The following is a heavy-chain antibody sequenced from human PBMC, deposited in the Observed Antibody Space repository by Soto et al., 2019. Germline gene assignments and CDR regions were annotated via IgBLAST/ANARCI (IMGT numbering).Heavy chain of an antibody. CDR1: GYTFTSYY. Sequence: QVQLVQSGAEVKKPGASVKVSCKASGYTFTSYYMHWVRQAPGQGLEWMGIINPSGGSTSYAQKSQGRVTMTRDTSTSTVSMELSSLRSEDTAVYYCARDQDFERSNNYYYHTNTRRGVDYWGQGTLVTVSS. J-gene: IGHJ4*02. V-gene: IGHV1-46*01. CDR3: ARDQDFERSNNYYYHTNTRRGVDY. CDR2: INPSGGST. D-gene: IGHD2-8*01.